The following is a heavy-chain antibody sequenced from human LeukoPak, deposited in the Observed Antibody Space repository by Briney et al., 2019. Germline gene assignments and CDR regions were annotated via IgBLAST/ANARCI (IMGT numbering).Heavy chain of an antibody. V-gene: IGHV3-33*01. CDR3: ARANLEEYYDSSGPNFDY. D-gene: IGHD3-22*01. CDR1: GFTFSTYV. Sequence: GGSLRLSCAASGFTFSTYVMHWVRQAPGKGLDWVAIIWHDGTNKYYADSVKGRFTISRDNSKNTLYLQMNSLRAEDTAVYYCARANLEEYYDSSGPNFDYWGQGTLVTVSS. CDR2: IWHDGTNK. J-gene: IGHJ4*02.